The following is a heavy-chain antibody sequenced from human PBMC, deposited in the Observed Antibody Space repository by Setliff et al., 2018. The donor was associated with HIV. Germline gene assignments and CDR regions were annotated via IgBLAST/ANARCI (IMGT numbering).Heavy chain of an antibody. V-gene: IGHV3-7*03. Sequence: PGGSLRLSCAASGFNFNNFWMNWVRQAPGKGLEWVANIKEDGSEKNYVDSVKGRFTISRDNAKNSLFLQMSSLRVEDTAVYYCARGHYTSSSGWGRGTLVTVSS. J-gene: IGHJ4*02. CDR2: IKEDGSEK. D-gene: IGHD6-6*01. CDR1: GFNFNNFW. CDR3: ARGHYTSSSG.